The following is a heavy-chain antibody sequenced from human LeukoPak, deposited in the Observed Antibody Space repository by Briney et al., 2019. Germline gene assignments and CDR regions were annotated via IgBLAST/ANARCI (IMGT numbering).Heavy chain of an antibody. V-gene: IGHV1-18*01. CDR3: ARDSIYCTNGVCHDPFDY. CDR2: ISAYNGNT. CDR1: GYTFTSYG. Sequence: ASVKVSCKVSGYTFTSYGISWVRQAPGQGLEWMGWISAYNGNTNYAQKLQGRVTMTTDTSTSTAYMKLRSLRSDDTAVYYCARDSIYCTNGVCHDPFDYWGQGTLVTVSS. J-gene: IGHJ4*02. D-gene: IGHD2-8*01.